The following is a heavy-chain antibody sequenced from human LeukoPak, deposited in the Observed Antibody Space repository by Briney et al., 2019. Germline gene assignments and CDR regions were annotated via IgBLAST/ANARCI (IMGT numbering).Heavy chain of an antibody. D-gene: IGHD3-10*01. CDR1: GGSISSGDYY. CDR3: ARVRSDGSGTI. CDR2: IHYSGRT. J-gene: IGHJ3*02. V-gene: IGHV4-30-4*08. Sequence: PSQTLSLTCTVSGGSISSGDYYWSWIRQPPGKGREWIGYIHYSGRTYYNPSLKSRFPISVDTSKNQFSLKLSSVTAADTAVYFCARVRSDGSGTIWGQGTMVTVSS.